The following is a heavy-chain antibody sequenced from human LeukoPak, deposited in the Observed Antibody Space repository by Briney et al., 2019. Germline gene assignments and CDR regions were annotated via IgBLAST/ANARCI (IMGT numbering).Heavy chain of an antibody. Sequence: GGSLRLSCEASGVTSTFGDYGMSWVRQPRGKGLEWVGNINPDGTEKYYVDSVKGRFTISRDNAKNSLYLQMNSLRAEDTAVYYCASGYSGYLYFDYWGQGTLVTVSS. D-gene: IGHD5-12*01. V-gene: IGHV3-7*01. CDR1: GVTSTFGDYG. CDR3: ASGYSGYLYFDY. J-gene: IGHJ4*02. CDR2: INPDGTEK.